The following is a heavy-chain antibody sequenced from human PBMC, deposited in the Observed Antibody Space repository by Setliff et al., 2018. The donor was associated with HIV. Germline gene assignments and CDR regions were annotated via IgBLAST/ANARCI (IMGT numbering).Heavy chain of an antibody. CDR2: VNEDDGDR. Sequence: ASVKVSCKASGYNFGLYGISWVRQAPGQRLEWMGWVNEDDGDRNFAPNVQGRLVLTTDTSTNTAYMELTSLAPEDTALYYCVRDEKRAAGGSLYYFDLWGQGTLVTVSS. D-gene: IGHD2-15*01. CDR3: VRDEKRAAGGSLYYFDL. J-gene: IGHJ4*02. CDR1: GYNFGLYG. V-gene: IGHV1-18*01.